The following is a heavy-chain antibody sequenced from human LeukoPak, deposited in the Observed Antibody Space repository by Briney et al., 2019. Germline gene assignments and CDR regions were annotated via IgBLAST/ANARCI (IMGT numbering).Heavy chain of an antibody. Sequence: SETPSLTCAVSGGSISSSNWWSWVRQPPGKGLEWIGEIYHSGSTNYNPSLKSRVTISVDKSKNQFSLKLSSVTAADTAVYYCARMNYDSSGYYYPTRYGMDVWGQGTTVTVSS. J-gene: IGHJ6*02. CDR2: IYHSGST. V-gene: IGHV4-4*02. CDR1: GGSISSSNW. D-gene: IGHD3-22*01. CDR3: ARMNYDSSGYYYPTRYGMDV.